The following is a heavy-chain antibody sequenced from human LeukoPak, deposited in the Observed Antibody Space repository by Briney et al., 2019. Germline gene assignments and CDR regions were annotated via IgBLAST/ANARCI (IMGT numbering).Heavy chain of an antibody. CDR1: GFTFSNYE. V-gene: IGHV3-48*03. CDR2: ISSSGLTM. CDR3: ARRTTGDDY. D-gene: IGHD4-17*01. Sequence: GGSLRLSCAASGFTFSNYEMNWVRQARGRGLEWVSYISSSGLTMYYADSVKGRFIISRDNAKNSLYLQMNSLRAEDTAVYYCARRTTGDDYWGQGTLVTVSS. J-gene: IGHJ4*02.